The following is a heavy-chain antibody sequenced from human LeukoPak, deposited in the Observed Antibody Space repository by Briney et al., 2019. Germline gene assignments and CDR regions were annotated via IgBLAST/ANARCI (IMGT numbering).Heavy chain of an antibody. Sequence: GGSLRLSCAASGFTFSSYGMHWFRQAPGKGLEWVAFIRYDGSNKHYADSVKGRFTISRDNSKNTLYLQMNSLRAEDTAVYYCAKEYCSGGSCYSSITLFDYWGQGTLVTVSS. V-gene: IGHV3-30*02. J-gene: IGHJ4*02. D-gene: IGHD2-15*01. CDR1: GFTFSSYG. CDR3: AKEYCSGGSCYSSITLFDY. CDR2: IRYDGSNK.